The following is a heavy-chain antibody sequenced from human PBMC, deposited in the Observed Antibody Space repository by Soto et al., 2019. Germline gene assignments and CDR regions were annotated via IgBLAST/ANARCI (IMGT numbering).Heavy chain of an antibody. J-gene: IGHJ4*02. CDR1: GFTFGDYA. Sequence: SGGSLRLSCTASGFTFGDYAMSWFRQAPGKGLEWVGFIRSKAYGGTTEYAASVKGRFTISRDDSKSIAYLQMNSLKTEDTAVYYCTRGPFYYVPSFRHFDYWGQGTLVTVSS. D-gene: IGHD1-26*01. CDR2: IRSKAYGGTT. CDR3: TRGPFYYVPSFRHFDY. V-gene: IGHV3-49*03.